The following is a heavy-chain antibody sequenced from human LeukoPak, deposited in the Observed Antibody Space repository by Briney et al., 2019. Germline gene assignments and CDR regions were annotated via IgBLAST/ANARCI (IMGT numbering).Heavy chain of an antibody. V-gene: IGHV1-18*01. CDR3: ARDGWPVAGTAPTLDY. CDR1: GYTFTSYG. Sequence: GASVKVSCKASGYTFTSYGISWVRQAPGQGLEWMGWISAYNGNTNYAQKLQGRVTMTTDTSTSAAYMELRSLRSDDTAVYYCARDGWPVAGTAPTLDYWGQGTLVTVSS. D-gene: IGHD6-19*01. J-gene: IGHJ4*02. CDR2: ISAYNGNT.